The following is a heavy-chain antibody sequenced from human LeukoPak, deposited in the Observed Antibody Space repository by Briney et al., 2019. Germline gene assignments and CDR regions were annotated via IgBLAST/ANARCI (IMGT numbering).Heavy chain of an antibody. J-gene: IGHJ4*02. CDR2: IHRAGRT. CDR3: GKTDIYFNPIDY. D-gene: IGHD3-9*01. Sequence: SGTLPLTCAVSGVSISSSEWWIWVRQPPGQGLEWIGEIHRAGRTRYNPSLKSRVTMSMDYSKNQFSLNVSSVTAADTAIYYCGKTDIYFNPIDYWGPGSLVTVSS. V-gene: IGHV4-4*02. CDR1: GVSISSSEW.